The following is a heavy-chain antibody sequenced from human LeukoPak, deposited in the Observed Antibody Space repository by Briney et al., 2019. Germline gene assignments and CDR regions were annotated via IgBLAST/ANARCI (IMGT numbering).Heavy chain of an antibody. J-gene: IGHJ4*02. CDR2: IIPIFGTA. D-gene: IGHD3-16*01. CDR1: GGTFSSYA. Sequence: SVTVSCKASGGTFSSYAISWVRQAPGQGLEWMGGIIPIFGTANYAQEFQGRVTITADESTSTAYMELSSLRSEDTAVYYCASNQLGGVFDYWGQGTLVTVSS. CDR3: ASNQLGGVFDY. V-gene: IGHV1-69*13.